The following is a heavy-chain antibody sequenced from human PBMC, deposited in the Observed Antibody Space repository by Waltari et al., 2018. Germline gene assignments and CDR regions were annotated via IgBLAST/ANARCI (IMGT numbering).Heavy chain of an antibody. CDR1: GDTFINYA. D-gene: IGHD6-6*01. CDR2: IFPMFGTA. CDR3: ARCAGLYSSSSLVSRNWFDP. Sequence: QVQLVQSGAEVKKPGSSVKVSCKASGDTFINYAITWVRQAPGKGLEWVGGIFPMFGTANYAQKFQGRVTMTRNTSISTAYMELSSLRSEDTAVYYCARCAGLYSSSSLVSRNWFDPWGQGTLVTVSS. J-gene: IGHJ5*02. V-gene: IGHV1-69*06.